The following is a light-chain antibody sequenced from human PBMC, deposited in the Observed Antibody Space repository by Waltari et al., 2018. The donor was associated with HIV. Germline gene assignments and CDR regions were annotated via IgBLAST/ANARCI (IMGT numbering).Light chain of an antibody. CDR3: MQALQTLRT. CDR2: LGS. CDR1: QSLLHSNGYNC. V-gene: IGKV2-28*01. J-gene: IGKJ1*01. Sequence: DIVMTQSPLSLPVTPGEPASISRRSSQSLLHSNGYNCLDWYLQKPGQSPQLLIYLGSNRASGVPDRFSGSGSGTDFTLKISRVEAEDVGVYYCMQALQTLRTFGQGTKVEIK.